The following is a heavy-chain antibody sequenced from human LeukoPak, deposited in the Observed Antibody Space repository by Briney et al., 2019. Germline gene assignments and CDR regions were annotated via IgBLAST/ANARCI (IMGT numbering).Heavy chain of an antibody. V-gene: IGHV3-9*01. Sequence: PGRSLRLSCGASGFTFDDYGMHWVRQAPGKGLEWVSGISWNRGIVGYVDSVKGRFTISRDNTKNFLYLQMNSLRPEDTALYFCAKGIHSLIGTYDAFDVWGQGTMVTVSS. D-gene: IGHD1-20*01. CDR3: AKGIHSLIGTYDAFDV. J-gene: IGHJ3*01. CDR1: GFTFDDYG. CDR2: ISWNRGIV.